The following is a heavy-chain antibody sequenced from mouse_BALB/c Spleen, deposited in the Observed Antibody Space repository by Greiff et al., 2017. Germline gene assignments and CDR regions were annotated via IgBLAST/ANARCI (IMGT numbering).Heavy chain of an antibody. CDR1: GFNIKDTY. CDR2: IDPANGNT. D-gene: IGHD2-3*01. CDR3: ARNDGYYPFAY. Sequence: EVQLQESGAELVKPGASVKLSCTASGFNIKDTYMHWVKQRPEQGLEWIGRIDPANGNTKYDPKFQGKATITSDTSSNTAYLQLSSLTSEDTAVYYCARNDGYYPFAYWGQGTLVTVSA. J-gene: IGHJ3*01. V-gene: IGHV14-3*02.